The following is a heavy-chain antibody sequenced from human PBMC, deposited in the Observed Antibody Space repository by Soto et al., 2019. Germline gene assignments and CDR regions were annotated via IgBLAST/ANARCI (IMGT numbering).Heavy chain of an antibody. V-gene: IGHV4-31*03. Sequence: PSETLSLTCTVSGGSISSGGYYWSWIRQHPGKGLEWIGYIYYSGSTYYNPSLKSRVTISVDTSKNQFSLKLSSVTAADTAVYYCARTVLDTAMVEDYWGQGTLVTVSS. D-gene: IGHD5-18*01. CDR1: GGSISSGGYY. J-gene: IGHJ4*02. CDR2: IYYSGST. CDR3: ARTVLDTAMVEDY.